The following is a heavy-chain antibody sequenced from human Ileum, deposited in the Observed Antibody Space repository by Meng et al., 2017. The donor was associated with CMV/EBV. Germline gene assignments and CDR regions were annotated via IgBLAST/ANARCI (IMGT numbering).Heavy chain of an antibody. J-gene: IGHJ4*02. CDR3: ARVPGERVGAIGIDY. CDR1: GYSISSGYY. V-gene: IGHV4-38-2*02. Sequence: LRLSCTVSGYSISSGYYWGWIRQPPGKGLEWIGSIYHSGSTYYNPSLKSRVTISVDTSKNQFSLKLSSVTAADTAVYYWARVPGERVGAIGIDYWGQGTLVTVSS. CDR2: IYHSGST. D-gene: IGHD1-26*01.